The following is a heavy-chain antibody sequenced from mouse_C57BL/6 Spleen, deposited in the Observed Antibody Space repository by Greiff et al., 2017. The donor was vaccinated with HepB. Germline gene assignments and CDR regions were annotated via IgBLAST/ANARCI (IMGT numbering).Heavy chain of an antibody. D-gene: IGHD6-1*01. CDR1: GFTFTDYY. CDR2: IRNKANGYST. Sequence: EVKLVESGGGLVQPGGSLSLSCAASGFTFTDYYMSWVRQPPGKALEWLGFIRNKANGYSTEYSASVQGRFTISRDNSQSILYLQMNALRAEDSATYYCASSLLPFHFDYWGQGTTLTVSS. J-gene: IGHJ2*01. V-gene: IGHV7-3*01. CDR3: ASSLLPFHFDY.